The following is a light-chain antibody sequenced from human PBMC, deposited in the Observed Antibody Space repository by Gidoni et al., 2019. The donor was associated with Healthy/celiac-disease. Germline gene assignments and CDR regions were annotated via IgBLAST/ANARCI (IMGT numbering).Light chain of an antibody. CDR2: DAS. V-gene: IGKV3-11*01. CDR3: QQRSNWPLT. J-gene: IGKJ4*01. Sequence: EIFLTQFPATLSLSLGERATLPCRASQSFSSYLAWYQQKPGQAPRLLIYDASNRATGIPARFSGSGSGTDFTLTISSLEPEDFAVYYCQQRSNWPLTCGGGTKVEIK. CDR1: QSFSSY.